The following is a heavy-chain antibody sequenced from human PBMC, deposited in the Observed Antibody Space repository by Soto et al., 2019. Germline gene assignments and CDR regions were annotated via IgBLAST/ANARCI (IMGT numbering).Heavy chain of an antibody. V-gene: IGHV1-18*01. CDR2: ISPYTGNT. Sequence: QVQLVQSGDEVKKPGASVKVSCKASGYIFVNYGIAWVRQAPGQGLEWTGWISPYTGNTHSASKVQGRLTITTDTSTSTAYMDLGSLTSDDTAVYYCVMVDNYVTPTPQDVWSQGTTVTVSS. CDR1: GYIFVNYG. D-gene: IGHD3-16*01. J-gene: IGHJ6*02. CDR3: VMVDNYVTPTPQDV.